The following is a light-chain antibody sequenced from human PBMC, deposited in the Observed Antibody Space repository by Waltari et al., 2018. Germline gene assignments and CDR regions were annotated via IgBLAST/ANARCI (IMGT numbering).Light chain of an antibody. CDR2: EDD. CDR3: QSYDSSDLWV. CDR1: SGSIASNY. V-gene: IGLV6-57*03. J-gene: IGLJ3*02. Sequence: NFMLTQPHSVSESPGKTVTISCTRSSGSIASNYVQWYQQRPGSAPPPVIFEDDQRPSGVPDRFSCSIASSSHSSSLTISGLKTEDEADYYCQSYDSSDLWVFGGGTRLTVL.